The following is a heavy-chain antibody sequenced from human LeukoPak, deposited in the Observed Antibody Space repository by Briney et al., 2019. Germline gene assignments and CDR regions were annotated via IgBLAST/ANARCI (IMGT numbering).Heavy chain of an antibody. CDR3: ATGGIYTGDWFGP. J-gene: IGHJ5*02. CDR1: GFTFSSYA. V-gene: IGHV3-23*01. CDR2: ISGSGGST. D-gene: IGHD6-13*01. Sequence: GGSLTLSCAASGFTFSSYAMSWVRQAPGKGLDWVSAISGSGGSTYYADSAKGRFTISRDNSKNTLYLQMNSLRAEDTAVYYCATGGIYTGDWFGPWGQGTLVTVSS.